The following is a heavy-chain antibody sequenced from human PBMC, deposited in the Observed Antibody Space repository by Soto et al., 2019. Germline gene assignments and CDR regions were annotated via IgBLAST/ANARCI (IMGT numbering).Heavy chain of an antibody. Sequence: KPSESLYLTYRVSIGSITSYYWSWIRQPAGKGLEWIGRIYTSGGTNYNPSLKSRVTTSRDTSKKQISLKLSSVTAADTAVYYCARGAVTGVDYGLDVWGQGTTVTVPS. J-gene: IGHJ6*02. V-gene: IGHV4-4*07. CDR2: IYTSGGT. D-gene: IGHD4-4*01. CDR1: IGSITSYY. CDR3: ARGAVTGVDYGLDV.